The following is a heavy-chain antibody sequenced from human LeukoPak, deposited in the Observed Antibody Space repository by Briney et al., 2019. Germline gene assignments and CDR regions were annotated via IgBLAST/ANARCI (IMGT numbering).Heavy chain of an antibody. Sequence: GGSLRLSCAASGFTFSDYYMSWIRQAPGKGLEWVSYISSSGSTIYYADSVKGRFTISRDNAKNSLYLQMNSLRAEDTAVYYCAKDRAIMVRGVISPGDYWGQGTLVIVSS. D-gene: IGHD3-10*01. CDR3: AKDRAIMVRGVISPGDY. V-gene: IGHV3-11*04. CDR1: GFTFSDYY. CDR2: ISSSGSTI. J-gene: IGHJ4*02.